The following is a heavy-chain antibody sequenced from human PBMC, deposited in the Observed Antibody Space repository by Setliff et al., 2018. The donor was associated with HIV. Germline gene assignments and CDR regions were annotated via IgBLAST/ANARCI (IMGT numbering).Heavy chain of an antibody. V-gene: IGHV4-31*03. J-gene: IGHJ5*02. CDR3: ARWYTTGRGWFEP. CDR1: GGSINSGEYY. D-gene: IGHD6-25*01. CDR2: IYNTGDA. Sequence: SETLSLTCTLSGGSINSGEYYWSWSRQRPGKGREWSGYIYNTGDAYYNPPLKGRVTIPIDTSKNQFSLRLTSVTAADTAVYYCARWYTTGRGWFEPWGQGTLVTVSS.